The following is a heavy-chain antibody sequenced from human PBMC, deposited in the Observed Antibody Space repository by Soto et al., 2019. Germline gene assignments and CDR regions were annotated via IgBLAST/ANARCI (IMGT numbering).Heavy chain of an antibody. CDR3: ARVAIVVVTATAYYYYGMDV. CDR2: IYHSGST. CDR1: GGSISSSNW. V-gene: IGHV4-4*02. J-gene: IGHJ6*02. Sequence: QVQLQESGPGLVKPSVTLSLTCAVSGGSISSSNWWSWVRQPPGKGLEWIGEIYHSGSTNYNPSLRSRVTISVEKSKNQFSRKLSAVPAADTAVYYCARVAIVVVTATAYYYYGMDVGGQGTTVTVSS. D-gene: IGHD2-21*02.